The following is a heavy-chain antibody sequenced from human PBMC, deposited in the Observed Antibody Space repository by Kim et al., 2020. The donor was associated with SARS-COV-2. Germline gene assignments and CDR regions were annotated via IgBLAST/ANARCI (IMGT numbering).Heavy chain of an antibody. CDR3: ARAITPYNWFDP. D-gene: IGHD3-10*01. Sequence: RYSPSFQGQVTISADKSISTAYLQWSSLKASDTAMYYCARAITPYNWFDPWGQGTLVTVSS. J-gene: IGHJ5*02. V-gene: IGHV5-51*01.